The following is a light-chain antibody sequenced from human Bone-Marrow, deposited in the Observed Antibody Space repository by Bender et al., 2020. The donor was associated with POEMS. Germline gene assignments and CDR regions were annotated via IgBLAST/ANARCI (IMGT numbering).Light chain of an antibody. CDR1: SSDVGSYNL. Sequence: QSALTQPRSVSGSPGQSITISCTGTSSDVGSYNLVSWYQQHPGKAPKLMIYEGSKRPSGVSNRFSGSKSGNTASLTISGLQAEDEADYYCCSYAGSSILFGGGTKLTVL. V-gene: IGLV2-23*01. CDR2: EGS. CDR3: CSYAGSSIL. J-gene: IGLJ3*02.